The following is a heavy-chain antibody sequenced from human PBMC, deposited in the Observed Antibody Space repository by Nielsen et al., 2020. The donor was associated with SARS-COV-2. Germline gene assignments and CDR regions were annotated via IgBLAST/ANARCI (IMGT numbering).Heavy chain of an antibody. Sequence: SETLSLTCTVSGSSINTDCYWGWIRQPPGKGLEWIGNIHHSGRTFYNPSLQSRVTMSIDTSENQFSLRLSSVTATDTAVYYCARADGFLWFGETHYGMDVWGQGTTVAVSS. D-gene: IGHD3-10*01. CDR3: ARADGFLWFGETHYGMDV. CDR2: IHHSGRT. J-gene: IGHJ6*02. V-gene: IGHV4-38-2*02. CDR1: GSSINTDCY.